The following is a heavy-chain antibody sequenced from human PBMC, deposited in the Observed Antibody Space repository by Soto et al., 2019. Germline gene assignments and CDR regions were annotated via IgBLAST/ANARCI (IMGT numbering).Heavy chain of an antibody. CDR1: GYTFTSYD. Sequence: ASVKVSCKSSGYTFTSYDINWVRQATGQGLEWMGWMNPNSGNTGYAQKFQGRVTMTRNTSISTAYMELSSLRSEDTAVYYCARGMGGSYYNYYYYGMDVWGQGTTVTVSS. D-gene: IGHD1-26*01. V-gene: IGHV1-8*01. CDR2: MNPNSGNT. J-gene: IGHJ6*02. CDR3: ARGMGGSYYNYYYYGMDV.